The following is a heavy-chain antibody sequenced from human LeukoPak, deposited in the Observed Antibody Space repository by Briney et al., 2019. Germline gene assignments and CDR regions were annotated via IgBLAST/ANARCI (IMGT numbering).Heavy chain of an antibody. CDR1: GFTFSSYA. V-gene: IGHV3-23*01. CDR2: ISGSGGST. J-gene: IGHJ4*02. D-gene: IGHD3-10*01. Sequence: GGSLRLSCAASGFTFSSYAMSWVRQAPGKGLEWVSAISGSGGSTYYADSVKGRFTISRDNSKNTLYLQMNSLRAEDTAVYYCAKSRAITMVRGGPIGYWGQGTLVTVSS. CDR3: AKSRAITMVRGGPIGY.